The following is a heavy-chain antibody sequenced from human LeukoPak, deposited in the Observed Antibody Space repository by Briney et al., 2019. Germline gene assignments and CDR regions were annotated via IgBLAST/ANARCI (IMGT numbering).Heavy chain of an antibody. Sequence: GGSLRLSCAASGFTFSGYAMHWVRQDPGKGLELVAVISYDGSNKYYADSVKGRFTISRDNSKNTLYLQMNSLRAEDTAVYYCARDPQWLVRPLYYFDYWGQGTLVTVSS. V-gene: IGHV3-30*04. CDR1: GFTFSGYA. CDR3: ARDPQWLVRPLYYFDY. CDR2: ISYDGSNK. D-gene: IGHD6-19*01. J-gene: IGHJ4*02.